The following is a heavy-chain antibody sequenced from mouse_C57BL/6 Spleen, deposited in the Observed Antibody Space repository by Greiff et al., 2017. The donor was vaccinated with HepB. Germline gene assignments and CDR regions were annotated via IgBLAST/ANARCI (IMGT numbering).Heavy chain of an antibody. Sequence: EVKLVESGGGLVKPGGSLKLSCAASGFTFSSYAMSWVRQTPEKRLEWVATISDGGSYTYYPDNVKGRFTISRDNAKNNLYLQMSHLKSEDTAMYYCARDRGGSSPYFDYWGQGTTLTVSS. V-gene: IGHV5-4*01. CDR1: GFTFSSYA. CDR2: ISDGGSYT. D-gene: IGHD1-1*01. J-gene: IGHJ2*01. CDR3: ARDRGGSSPYFDY.